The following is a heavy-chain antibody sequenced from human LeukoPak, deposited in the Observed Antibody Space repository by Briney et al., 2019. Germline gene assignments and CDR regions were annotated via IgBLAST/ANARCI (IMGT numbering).Heavy chain of an antibody. D-gene: IGHD3-22*01. CDR1: GYTFTSYG. CDR3: ARGINYYDSSGYYPDFDY. V-gene: IGHV1-18*01. J-gene: IGHJ4*02. CDR2: ISAYNGNT. Sequence: ASAKVSCKASGYTFTSYGISWVRQAPGQGLEWMGWISAYNGNTNYAQKLQGRVTMTTDTSTSTAYMELRSLRSDDTAVYYCARGINYYDSSGYYPDFDYWGQGTLVTVSS.